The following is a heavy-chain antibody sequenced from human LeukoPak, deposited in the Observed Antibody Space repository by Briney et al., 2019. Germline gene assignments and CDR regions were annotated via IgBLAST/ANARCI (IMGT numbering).Heavy chain of an antibody. J-gene: IGHJ4*02. Sequence: SETLSLTCAVYGGSFRGYYWSWIRQPPGKGLEWIGEINHSGSTNYNPSLKSRVTISVDTSKNQFSLKLSSVTAADTAVYYCARSTTVTTRDKFDYWGQGTLVTVSS. CDR1: GGSFRGYY. CDR2: INHSGST. V-gene: IGHV4-34*01. CDR3: ARSTTVTTRDKFDY. D-gene: IGHD4-17*01.